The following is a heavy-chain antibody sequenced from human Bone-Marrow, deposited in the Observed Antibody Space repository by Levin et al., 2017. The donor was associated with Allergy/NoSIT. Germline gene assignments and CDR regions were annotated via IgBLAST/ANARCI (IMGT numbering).Heavy chain of an antibody. D-gene: IGHD4-11*01. V-gene: IGHV3-7*01. CDR2: IKQDGSEK. Sequence: HPGGSLRLSCAASGFTFSSYWMSWVRQAPGKGLEWVANIKQDGSEKYYVDSVKGRFTISRDNAKNSLYLQMNSLRAEDTAVYYCARDMGHYSNKTYYYYGMDVWGQGTTVTVSS. CDR3: ARDMGHYSNKTYYYYGMDV. J-gene: IGHJ6*02. CDR1: GFTFSSYW.